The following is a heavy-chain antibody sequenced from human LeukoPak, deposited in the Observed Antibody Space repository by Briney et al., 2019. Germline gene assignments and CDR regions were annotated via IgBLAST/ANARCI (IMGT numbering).Heavy chain of an antibody. Sequence: QPGGSLRLSCAASGFTFSSYWMSWVRQAPGKGLEWVSYISSSGSTIYYADSVKGRFTISRDNAKNSLYLQMNSLRAEDTAVYYCARCIAVAGNRYFDYWGQGTLVTVSS. CDR1: GFTFSSYW. J-gene: IGHJ4*02. CDR2: ISSSGSTI. CDR3: ARCIAVAGNRYFDY. D-gene: IGHD6-19*01. V-gene: IGHV3-48*04.